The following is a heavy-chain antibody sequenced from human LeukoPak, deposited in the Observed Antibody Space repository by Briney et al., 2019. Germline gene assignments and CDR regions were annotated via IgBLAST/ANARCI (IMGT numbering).Heavy chain of an antibody. J-gene: IGHJ4*02. D-gene: IGHD5-12*01. V-gene: IGHV3-23*01. CDR3: AKTPSSGYYFDQ. CDR2: ISGSGGST. CDR1: RFIFSSYA. Sequence: GGSLRLSCAASRFIFSSYAMNWVRQAPGKGLEWVSSISGSGGSTYYADSVKGRFTFSRDNSKNTLYLQMNSLRAEDTAVYYCAKTPSSGYYFDQWGQGTLATVSS.